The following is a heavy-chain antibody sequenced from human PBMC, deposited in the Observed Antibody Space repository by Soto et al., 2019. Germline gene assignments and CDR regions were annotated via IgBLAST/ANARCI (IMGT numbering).Heavy chain of an antibody. CDR1: GGSIRSHD. CDR3: ARTIYGSGSYYSSP. J-gene: IGHJ5*02. D-gene: IGHD3-10*01. Sequence: SETLSLTCTVSGGSIRSHDWCWIWNHPGKGLEWIGYIYYSGSTNQNPSLKSRVTISVDTSKNQFSLKLSSVTAADTAVYYCARTIYGSGSYYSSPWGQGALVTVSS. CDR2: IYYSGST. V-gene: IGHV4-59*11.